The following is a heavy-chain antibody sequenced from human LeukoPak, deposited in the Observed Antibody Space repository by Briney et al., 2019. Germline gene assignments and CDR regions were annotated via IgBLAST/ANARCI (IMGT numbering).Heavy chain of an antibody. CDR2: INPNSGGT. J-gene: IGHJ3*02. V-gene: IGHV1-2*02. CDR1: GYTFTGYY. Sequence: GASVKVSCKASGYTFTGYYMHWVRQAPGQGLEWMGWINPNSGGTNYAQKFQGRVTMTRDTSISTAYMELSRLRSDDTAVYYCARVRITMRADAFDIWGQGTMVTVSS. D-gene: IGHD3-22*01. CDR3: ARVRITMRADAFDI.